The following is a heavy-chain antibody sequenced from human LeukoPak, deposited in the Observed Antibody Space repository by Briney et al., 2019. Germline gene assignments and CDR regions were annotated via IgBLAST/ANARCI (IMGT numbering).Heavy chain of an antibody. Sequence: GGSLRLSCAASGFTLSSYWMSWVRQAPGKGLEWVANIKQDGSEKYYVDSVKGRFTISRDNAKNSLYVQMNSLRGDDTAVYYCVRWGAAAGFDYWGQGILVTVSS. CDR2: IKQDGSEK. D-gene: IGHD6-25*01. J-gene: IGHJ4*02. CDR3: VRWGAAAGFDY. CDR1: GFTLSSYW. V-gene: IGHV3-7*03.